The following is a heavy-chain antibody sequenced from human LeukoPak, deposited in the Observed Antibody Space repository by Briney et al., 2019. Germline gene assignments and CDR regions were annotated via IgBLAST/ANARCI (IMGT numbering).Heavy chain of an antibody. CDR2: IYTSGST. CDR1: GGSISSYY. CDR3: ARAKDSSGYLLLDAFDI. Sequence: SETPSLTCTVSGGSISSYYWSWIRQPAGKGLEWIGRIYTSGSTNYNPSHKSRVTMSVDTSKNQFSLKLSSVTAADTAVYYCARAKDSSGYLLLDAFDIWGQGTMVTVSS. J-gene: IGHJ3*02. V-gene: IGHV4-4*07. D-gene: IGHD3-22*01.